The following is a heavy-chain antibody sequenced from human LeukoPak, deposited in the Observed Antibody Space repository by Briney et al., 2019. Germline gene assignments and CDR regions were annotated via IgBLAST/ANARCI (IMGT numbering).Heavy chain of an antibody. CDR3: ARSYKFDP. V-gene: IGHV1-69*02. D-gene: IGHD1-1*01. CDR2: IIPILGIA. Sequence: ISXXRQAPGQGLEWMGRIIPILGIANYAQKFQGRVTITADKSTGTAYMELSSLRSEDTAVYYCARSYKFDPWGQGTLVTVSS. J-gene: IGHJ5*02.